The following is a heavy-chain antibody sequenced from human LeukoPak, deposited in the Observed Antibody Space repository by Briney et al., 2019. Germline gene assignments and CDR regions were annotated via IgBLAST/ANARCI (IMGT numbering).Heavy chain of an antibody. J-gene: IGHJ4*02. CDR2: ISSRSDYI. CDR3: ARAEASVTALDF. V-gene: IGHV3-21*01. CDR1: GFTFDGYT. Sequence: GGSLRLSCAASGFTFDGYTMNWVRQAPGKGLEWVASISSRSDYIYYADSVRGRFTVSRENAKNSLSLQMNTLRAEDTATYYCARAEASVTALDFWGQGTLVTVSS. D-gene: IGHD2-21*02.